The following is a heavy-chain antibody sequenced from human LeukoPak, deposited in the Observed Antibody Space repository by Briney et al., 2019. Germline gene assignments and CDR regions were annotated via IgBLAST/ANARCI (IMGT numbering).Heavy chain of an antibody. D-gene: IGHD3-22*01. J-gene: IGHJ4*02. CDR2: MNPNSGNT. CDR3: ARGILPYYYDSSGSNDY. CDR1: GYTFTSYD. V-gene: IGHV1-8*01. Sequence: ASVKVSCKASGYTFTSYDINWVRQATGQGLEWMGWMNPNSGNTGYAQKFQGRVTMTRNTSISTAYMELSSLRSEDTAVYYCARGILPYYYDSSGSNDYWGQGTLVTVSS.